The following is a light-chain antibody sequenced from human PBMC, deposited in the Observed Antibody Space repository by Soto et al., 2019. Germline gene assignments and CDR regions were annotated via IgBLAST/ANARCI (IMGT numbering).Light chain of an antibody. Sequence: VLTQSPGTLSLSPGERATLSCRASQSVSSGYLAWYQQKPGQPPRLIIYGASSRATDIPDRFTGSGSGKDFTLIISRLEPEDFAGYYCQQYGSSPRTFGQGTKVESK. J-gene: IGKJ1*01. CDR3: QQYGSSPRT. CDR2: GAS. V-gene: IGKV3-20*01. CDR1: QSVSSGY.